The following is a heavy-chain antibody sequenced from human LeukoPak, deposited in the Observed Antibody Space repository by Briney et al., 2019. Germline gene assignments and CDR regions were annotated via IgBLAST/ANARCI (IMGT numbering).Heavy chain of an antibody. J-gene: IGHJ4*02. D-gene: IGHD2-15*01. CDR2: ISYDGSNK. CDR3: AKECSGGGCYDY. V-gene: IGHV3-30-3*01. CDR1: GFTFSTYA. Sequence: GGSLRLSCAASGFTFSTYAIQWVRQAPGKGLEWVAVISYDGSNKYYGDSVKGRFTVSRDNSKNTLYLQMNSLRAEDTAVFYCAKECSGGGCYDYWGQGTLVTVSS.